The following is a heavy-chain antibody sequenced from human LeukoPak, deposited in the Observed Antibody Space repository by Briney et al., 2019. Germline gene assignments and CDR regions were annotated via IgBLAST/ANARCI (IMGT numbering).Heavy chain of an antibody. CDR2: ISGSGGST. J-gene: IGHJ4*02. V-gene: IGHV3-23*01. CDR1: GFTFSSYA. CDR3: AKGYAVSYDFWSGKGPLDY. D-gene: IGHD3-3*01. Sequence: GGSLRLSCAASGFTFSSYAMSWVRQAPGKGLEWVSAISGSGGSTYYADSVKGRFTISRDNSKNTLYLQMNSLRAEDTAVYYCAKGYAVSYDFWSGKGPLDYWGQGTLVTVSS.